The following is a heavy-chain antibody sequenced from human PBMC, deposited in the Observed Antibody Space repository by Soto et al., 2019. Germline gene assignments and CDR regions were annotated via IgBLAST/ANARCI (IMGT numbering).Heavy chain of an antibody. CDR1: GGSISSYY. CDR3: ARHYCSGGTCYSQRWFAP. D-gene: IGHD2-15*01. Sequence: QVQLQESGPGLVKPSETLSLNCTVSGGSISSYYWSWIRQPPGKGLEWIGYISDSGNTNYNYSLKSRGSISVDTPKNQFSLKLASVTAADTAVYYCARHYCSGGTCYSQRWFAPWGQGTLVTVSS. CDR2: ISDSGNT. J-gene: IGHJ5*02. V-gene: IGHV4-59*08.